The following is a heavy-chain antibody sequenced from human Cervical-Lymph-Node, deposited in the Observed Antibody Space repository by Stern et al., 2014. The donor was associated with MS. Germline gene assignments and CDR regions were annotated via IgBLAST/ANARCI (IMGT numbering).Heavy chain of an antibody. CDR1: GFSLSTSAVA. J-gene: IGHJ4*02. CDR3: AHNLRFPQQQLVLNYFDY. CDR2: IYWDDDK. D-gene: IGHD6-13*01. V-gene: IGHV2-5*02. Sequence: QVTLKESGPTLVKPTQTLTLTCTFSGFSLSTSAVAVGWIRQPPGEDLEWLALIYWDDDKRYSPTLRSRLNITKDTSKNQVVLTVTNVDPVDTATYYCAHNLRFPQQQLVLNYFDYWGQGTLVTVSS.